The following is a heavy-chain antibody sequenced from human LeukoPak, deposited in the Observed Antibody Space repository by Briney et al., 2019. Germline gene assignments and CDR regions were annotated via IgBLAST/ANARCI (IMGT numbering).Heavy chain of an antibody. D-gene: IGHD1-1*01. V-gene: IGHV4-39*01. CDR3: ARHGWEVWKKDSFDI. CDR2: LYYSGST. Sequence: SETLSLTCTISGGSISSNNYFWGWIRQPPGQGLEWLGSLYYSGSTSYNPSLKSRVTISGDTSKNQFSLKLRSVTAADTAVYYCARHGWEVWKKDSFDIWGRGTMVTVSS. J-gene: IGHJ3*02. CDR1: GGSISSNNYF.